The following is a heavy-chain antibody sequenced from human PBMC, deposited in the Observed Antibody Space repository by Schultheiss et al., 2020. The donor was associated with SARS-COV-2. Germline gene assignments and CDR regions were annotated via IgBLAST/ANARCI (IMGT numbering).Heavy chain of an antibody. J-gene: IGHJ4*02. CDR1: GGSVSSGDYY. CDR3: ARVARQLTLDY. V-gene: IGHV4-61*08. CDR2: IYYSRST. Sequence: GSLRLSCTVCGGSVSSGDYYWSWIRQPPGKGLEWIGYIYYSRSTHYNPSLKSRVTISVDTSKNQFSLKLSSVTAADTAVYYCARVARQLTLDYWGQGTLVTVSS. D-gene: IGHD4/OR15-4a*01.